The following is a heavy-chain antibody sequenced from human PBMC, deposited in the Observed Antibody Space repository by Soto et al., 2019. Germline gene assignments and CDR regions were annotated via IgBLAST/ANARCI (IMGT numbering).Heavy chain of an antibody. CDR2: IIPIFGTA. CDR3: ARDYYDSSGYSHHYYYGMDV. J-gene: IGHJ6*02. V-gene: IGHV1-69*01. CDR1: GGTFSSYA. D-gene: IGHD3-22*01. Sequence: PWPQLNVSCKASGGTFSSYAISWVRQAPGQGLEWMGGIIPIFGTANYAQKFQGRVTITADESTSTAYMELSSLRSEDTAVYYCARDYYDSSGYSHHYYYGMDVWGQGTTVTVSS.